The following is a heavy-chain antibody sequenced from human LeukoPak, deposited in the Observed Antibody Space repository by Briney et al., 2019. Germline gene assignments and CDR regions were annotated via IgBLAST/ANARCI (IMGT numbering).Heavy chain of an antibody. J-gene: IGHJ4*02. Sequence: GGPLRPSCAAPGFTFGTYGMNWVGQPPGKGLEWVSHISGGSSLIYYADSVKGRFTISRDNAKNSLYLQMNSLRAEDTAVYYCARWAQQRHFDYWGQGILVTVSS. CDR2: ISGGSSLI. CDR3: ARWAQQRHFDY. D-gene: IGHD6-13*01. V-gene: IGHV3-48*01. CDR1: GFTFGTYG.